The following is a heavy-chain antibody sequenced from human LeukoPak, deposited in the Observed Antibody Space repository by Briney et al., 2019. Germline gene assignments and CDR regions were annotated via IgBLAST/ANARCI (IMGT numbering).Heavy chain of an antibody. CDR1: GFTFSSYW. V-gene: IGHV3-7*03. D-gene: IGHD3-9*01. J-gene: IGHJ5*02. CDR2: IKQDGSEK. Sequence: GGSLRLSCAASGFTFSSYWMSWVRQAPGKGLEWVANIKQDGSEKYYVDSVKGRFTISRDNAKNSLYLQMTSLRAEDTAVYYCARDYYDILTGYLGRRWFDPWGQGTLVTVSS. CDR3: ARDYYDILTGYLGRRWFDP.